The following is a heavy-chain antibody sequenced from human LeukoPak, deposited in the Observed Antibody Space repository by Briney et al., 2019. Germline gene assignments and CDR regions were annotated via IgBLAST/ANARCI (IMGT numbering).Heavy chain of an antibody. D-gene: IGHD6-19*01. CDR3: ARQSSGWWDY. CDR1: GYSISSGYY. V-gene: IGHV4-38-2*01. CDR2: IYHSGST. J-gene: IGHJ4*02. Sequence: SETLSLTCAVSGYSISSGYYWGWIRQPPGKGLEWIGSIYHSGSTYYNPSLKSRVTISVDTSKNQFSLKLSSVTAADTAVYYCARQSSGWWDYWGQGTLVTVSS.